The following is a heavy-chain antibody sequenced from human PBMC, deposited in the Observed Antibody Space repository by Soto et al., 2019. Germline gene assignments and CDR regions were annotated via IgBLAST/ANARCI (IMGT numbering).Heavy chain of an antibody. CDR3: ARVYDFWSGYPTTYYYYYMDV. J-gene: IGHJ6*03. D-gene: IGHD3-3*01. CDR1: VGSVSSYS. V-gene: IGHV4-59*02. CDR2: IYYSGST. Sequence: SETLSLTFTVTVGSVSSYSSSWIGQPPGKVLDRIGYIYYSGSTNYNPSLKSRVTISVDTSKNQFSLKLSSVTAADTAVYYCARVYDFWSGYPTTYYYYYMDVWGQGTTVTVSS.